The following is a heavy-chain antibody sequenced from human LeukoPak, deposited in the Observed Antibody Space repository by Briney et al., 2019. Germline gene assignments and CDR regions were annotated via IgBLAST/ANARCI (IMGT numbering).Heavy chain of an antibody. Sequence: GGSLRLSCEVSGFTFGSHAMYWVRQAPGKGLEWVAGIFGSGGSPHYADPVKGRFTISRDNSKNTLYLQMNSLRAEDTAVYYCAKDFWARLGSTTWFDPWGQGTLVTVSS. D-gene: IGHD1-26*01. V-gene: IGHV3-23*01. CDR3: AKDFWARLGSTTWFDP. J-gene: IGHJ5*02. CDR2: IFGSGGSP. CDR1: GFTFGSHA.